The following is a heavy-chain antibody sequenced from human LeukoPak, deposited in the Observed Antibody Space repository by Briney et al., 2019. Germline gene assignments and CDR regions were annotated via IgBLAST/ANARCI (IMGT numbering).Heavy chain of an antibody. V-gene: IGHV3-23*01. D-gene: IGHD3-22*01. J-gene: IGHJ3*02. CDR1: GFRFSSYA. CDR2: ISGSGVST. Sequence: GGSLRLSCAASGFRFSSYAMSWVRQAPGKGLEWVSAISGSGVSTYYADSVKGRFTVSRDNSKNTLYLQMSSLRAEDTAVYYCAKDHDSSGYYHAFDIWGQGTMVTVSS. CDR3: AKDHDSSGYYHAFDI.